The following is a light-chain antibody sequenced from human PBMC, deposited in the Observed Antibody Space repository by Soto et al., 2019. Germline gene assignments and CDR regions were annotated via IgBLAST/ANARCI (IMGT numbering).Light chain of an antibody. V-gene: IGKV3-20*01. Sequence: EIVLTQSPDTLSLSPGERATLFCRASQTLSINSLAWYQQKPGQAPRLLIYAASTRHTGIPDRFNGSGSGTDFSLTINRLEPEDFAVYFCQQYDGAPLTFGHGTKVDVK. J-gene: IGKJ3*01. CDR3: QQYDGAPLT. CDR1: QTLSINS. CDR2: AAS.